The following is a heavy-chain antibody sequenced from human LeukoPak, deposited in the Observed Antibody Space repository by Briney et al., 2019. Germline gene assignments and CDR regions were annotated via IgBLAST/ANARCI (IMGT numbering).Heavy chain of an antibody. J-gene: IGHJ4*02. Sequence: GGSLRLSCTVSRFTFSDFYMSWIRQAPGKGLEWVSYISTSGSAKFYADSVKGRFTISRDNAKNSLYLYMNSLRVGDTAVYYCARGYSFNDYWSQGTLVTVSS. CDR2: ISTSGSAK. CDR1: RFTFSDFY. V-gene: IGHV3-11*01. D-gene: IGHD5-18*01. CDR3: ARGYSFNDY.